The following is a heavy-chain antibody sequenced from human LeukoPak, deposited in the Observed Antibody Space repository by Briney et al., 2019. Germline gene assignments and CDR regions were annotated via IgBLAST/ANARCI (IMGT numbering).Heavy chain of an antibody. CDR2: IIPIFGTA. J-gene: IGHJ6*04. CDR1: GGTFSSYA. D-gene: IGHD1-1*01. CDR3: ARDRRQLERRLYYYYGMDV. Sequence: SVTVSCKAPGGTFSSYAISWVRQAPGQGLEWMGGIIPIFGTANYAQKFQGRVTITADESTSTAYMGLSSLRSEDTAVYYCARDRRQLERRLYYYYGMDVWGKGTTVTASS. V-gene: IGHV1-69*01.